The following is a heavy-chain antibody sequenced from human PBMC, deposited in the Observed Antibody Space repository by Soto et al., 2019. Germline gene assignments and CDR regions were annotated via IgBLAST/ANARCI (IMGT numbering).Heavy chain of an antibody. V-gene: IGHV4-30-4*01. D-gene: IGHD6-13*01. CDR2: IYYSGTI. J-gene: IGHJ4*02. Sequence: PSETLSLTCTVSGHSISSEYYWSWIRQPPGKGLEWIGYIYYSGTIYYNPSLKSRVTISVDTSKNQFSLKVSSVTDADTAVYYCASRGPAAAEFDYWGQGTLVTVSS. CDR3: ASRGPAAAEFDY. CDR1: GHSISSEYY.